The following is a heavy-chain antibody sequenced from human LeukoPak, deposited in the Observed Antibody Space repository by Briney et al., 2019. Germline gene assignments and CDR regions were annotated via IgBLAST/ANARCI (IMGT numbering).Heavy chain of an antibody. V-gene: IGHV3-48*03. D-gene: IGHD3-3*01. J-gene: IGHJ5*02. CDR1: GFSLDNFE. Sequence: GGSLRLSCAAPGFSLDNFEMNWVRQAPGKGLEWIAYVDNDGWATSYYADSVKGRFTITRDDAKNSLYLQMDSLTVEDTAVYYCARDLFGWSLDPWGQGTLVSVSS. CDR3: ARDLFGWSLDP. CDR2: VDNDGWAT.